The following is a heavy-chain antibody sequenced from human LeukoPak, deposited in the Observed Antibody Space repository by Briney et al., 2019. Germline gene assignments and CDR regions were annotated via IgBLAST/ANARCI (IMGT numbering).Heavy chain of an antibody. CDR1: GFTFSSYS. J-gene: IGHJ5*02. V-gene: IGHV3-74*01. D-gene: IGHD6-6*01. CDR2: INTDGSST. Sequence: PGGSLRLSCAASGFTFSSYSMNWVRQAPGKGLVWVSRINTDGSSTNYADSVKGRFTISRDNAKNTLYLQMNSLRAEDTAVYYCARDLRISSSVLNWFDPWGQGTLVTVSS. CDR3: ARDLRISSSVLNWFDP.